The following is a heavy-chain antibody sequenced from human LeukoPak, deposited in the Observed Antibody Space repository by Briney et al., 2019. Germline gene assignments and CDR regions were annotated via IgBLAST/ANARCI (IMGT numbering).Heavy chain of an antibody. J-gene: IGHJ4*02. D-gene: IGHD3-10*01. CDR2: IYYSGST. Sequence: SETLSLTCTVSGGSISSSSYYWGWIRQPPGKGLEWIGSIYYSGSTYYNPSLKSRVTISVDTSKNQFSLKLSSVTAADTAVYYCAGDRITMVRNFDYWGQGTLVTVSS. V-gene: IGHV4-39*07. CDR3: AGDRITMVRNFDY. CDR1: GGSISSSSYY.